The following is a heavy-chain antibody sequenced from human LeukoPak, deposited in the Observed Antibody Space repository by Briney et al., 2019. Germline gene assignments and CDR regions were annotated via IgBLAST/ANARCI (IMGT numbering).Heavy chain of an antibody. J-gene: IGHJ4*02. CDR1: GFPLSNYH. CDR3: AREGYTSVRAAAFDF. Sequence: GGSLRLPCAASGFPLSNYHMHWVRQAPGRGLEWVALIPHDGGDKLYAASVQDRFTISRDNSENTVYLQMNSLRHDDAAVYFCAREGYTSVRAAAFDFWGRGTLVTVSS. V-gene: IGHV3-30*04. D-gene: IGHD6-19*01. CDR2: IPHDGGDK.